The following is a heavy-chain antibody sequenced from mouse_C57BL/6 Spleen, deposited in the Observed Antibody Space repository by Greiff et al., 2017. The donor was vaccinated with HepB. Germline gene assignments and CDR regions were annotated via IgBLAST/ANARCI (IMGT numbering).Heavy chain of an antibody. D-gene: IGHD1-1*01. J-gene: IGHJ2*01. V-gene: IGHV5-6*02. CDR2: ISSGGSYT. CDR1: GFTFSSYG. CDR3: ARRNYGSSYPFDY. Sequence: EVMLVESGGDLVKPGGSLKLSCAASGFTFSSYGMSWVRQTPDKRLEWVATISSGGSYTYYPDSVKGRFTSSRDNAKNTLYLQMSSLKSEDTAMYYCARRNYGSSYPFDYWGQGTTLTVSS.